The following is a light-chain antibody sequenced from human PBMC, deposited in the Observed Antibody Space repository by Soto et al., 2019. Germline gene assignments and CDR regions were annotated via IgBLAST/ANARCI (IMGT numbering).Light chain of an antibody. V-gene: IGKV3-11*01. CDR2: DAS. CDR1: QSVSSN. J-gene: IGKJ1*01. CDR3: LQRSDRPQT. Sequence: VLKQSPGTLSLSPGEVATISCRASQSVSSNLAWYQQKPGQAPRLLIYDASTRATGIPARFSGSGSGTDFTLTISSLESEDFAVYYCLQRSDRPQTFGQGIKVDIK.